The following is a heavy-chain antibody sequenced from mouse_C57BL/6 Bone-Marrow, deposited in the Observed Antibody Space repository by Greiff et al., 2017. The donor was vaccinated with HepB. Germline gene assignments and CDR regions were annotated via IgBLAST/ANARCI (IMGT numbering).Heavy chain of an antibody. CDR2: IHPENGDT. Sequence: VQLKESGAELVRPGASVKLSCTASGFNIKDDYMHWVKQRPEQGLEWIGWIHPENGDTEYASKFQGKATITADTSSNTAYLQLSSLTSEDTAVYYCTTGGLRRSDYWGQGTSVTVSS. CDR1: GFNIKDDY. CDR3: TTGGLRRSDY. V-gene: IGHV14-4*01. D-gene: IGHD2-4*01. J-gene: IGHJ4*01.